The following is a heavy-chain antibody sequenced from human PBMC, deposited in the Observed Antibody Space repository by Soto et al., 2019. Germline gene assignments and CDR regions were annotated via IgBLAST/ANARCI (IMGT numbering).Heavy chain of an antibody. CDR2: ISGSGGST. CDR1: GFTFSSYA. J-gene: IGHJ6*03. CDR3: AKGPAYYYYYYMDV. V-gene: IGHV3-23*01. Sequence: GGSLRLSCAASGFTFSSYAMSWVRQAPGKGLEWVSAISGSGGSTYYADSVKGRFTISRDNSKNTLYLQMNSLRAEDTAVYYCAKGPAYYYYYYMDVWGKGTTVTVSS.